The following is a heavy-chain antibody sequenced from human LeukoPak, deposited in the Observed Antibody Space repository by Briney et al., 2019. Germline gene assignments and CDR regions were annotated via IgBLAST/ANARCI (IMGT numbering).Heavy chain of an antibody. CDR2: INHSGST. CDR1: GGSFSGYY. Sequence: SETLSLTCAVYGGSFSGYYWSWIRQPPGKGLEWIGEINHSGSTNYNPSLKSRVTISVDTFKNQFSLKLSSVTAADTAVYYCAKRRGSSGWYSSNWFDPWGQGTLVTVSS. J-gene: IGHJ5*02. D-gene: IGHD6-19*01. CDR3: AKRRGSSGWYSSNWFDP. V-gene: IGHV4-34*01.